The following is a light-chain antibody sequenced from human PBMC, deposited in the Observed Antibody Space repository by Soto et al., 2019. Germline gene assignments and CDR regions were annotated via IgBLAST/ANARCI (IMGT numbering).Light chain of an antibody. V-gene: IGLV6-57*04. J-gene: IGLJ3*02. CDR3: QSYDSPKEV. CDR1: SGRVASNY. Sequence: NFMLTQPHSVSESPGKTVTISCTRSSGRVASNYVQWYQQRPGSAPTTVIFEDDQRPSGVRDRFSGSIDSSSNSAFLTISGLKTEDEADYYCQSYDSPKEVFGGGTTLTVL. CDR2: EDD.